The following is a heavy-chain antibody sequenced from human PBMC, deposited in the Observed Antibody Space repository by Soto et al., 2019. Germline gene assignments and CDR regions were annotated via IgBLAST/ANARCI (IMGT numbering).Heavy chain of an antibody. V-gene: IGHV4-30-4*01. CDR1: GGSISSGDYY. Sequence: SETLSLTCTVSGGSISSGDYYWSWIRQPPGKGLEWIGYIYYSGSTYYNPSLKSRVTISVDTSKNQFSLKLSSVTAADTAVYYCARVSELLWFGELASDAFDIWGQGTIVTVSS. J-gene: IGHJ3*02. CDR2: IYYSGST. D-gene: IGHD3-10*01. CDR3: ARVSELLWFGELASDAFDI.